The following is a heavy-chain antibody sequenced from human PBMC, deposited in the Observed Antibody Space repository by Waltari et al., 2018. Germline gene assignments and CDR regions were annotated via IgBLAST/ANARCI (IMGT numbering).Heavy chain of an antibody. CDR3: TTDLTSTAYSYDF. Sequence: QVHLVQSGPEVKKPGASVKASCKISGYTLPAVSMHWVRQAPGKGREWMGGFDPEHGKTMYAPKLQGRLTLTEDTSTDTAYMELNSLRSEDTALYFCTTDLTSTAYSYDFWGQGTLVTVSS. V-gene: IGHV1-24*01. CDR1: GYTLPAVS. J-gene: IGHJ4*02. D-gene: IGHD3-22*01. CDR2: FDPEHGKT.